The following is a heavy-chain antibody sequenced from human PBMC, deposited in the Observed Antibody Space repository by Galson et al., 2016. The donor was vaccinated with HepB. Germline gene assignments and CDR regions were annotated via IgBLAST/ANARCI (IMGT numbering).Heavy chain of an antibody. CDR3: ARGGLGYCTGGGCTPFDP. CDR2: IGTAGDT. CDR1: GFTFDDYT. V-gene: IGHV3-13*01. Sequence: SLRLSCAASGFTFDDYTMHWVRHAPGKGLEWVSGIGTAGDTFYAGSVKGRFNISRENAENSLYLQMNSLRVGDTAVYYCARGGLGYCTGGGCTPFDPWGQGTPVTVSS. D-gene: IGHD2-8*02. J-gene: IGHJ5*02.